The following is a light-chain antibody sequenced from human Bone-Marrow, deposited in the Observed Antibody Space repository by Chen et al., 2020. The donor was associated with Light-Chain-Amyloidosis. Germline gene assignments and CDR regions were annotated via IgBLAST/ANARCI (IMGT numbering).Light chain of an antibody. CDR2: EVT. Sequence: QSALTQPASVSGSPGQSITISCTGTSSDVGGDNHVSWYQQHPDKAPKLMIYEVTNRPSWFPARFSGSKSDNTASLPISGLQTEYEADYFCSSYTITNTLVFGSGTSLTVL. CDR1: SSDVGGDNH. V-gene: IGLV2-14*01. CDR3: SSYTITNTLV. J-gene: IGLJ1*01.